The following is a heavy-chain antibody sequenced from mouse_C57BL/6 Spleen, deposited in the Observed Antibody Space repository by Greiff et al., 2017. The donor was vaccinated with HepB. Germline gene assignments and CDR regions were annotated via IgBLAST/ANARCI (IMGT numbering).Heavy chain of an antibody. V-gene: IGHV3-6*01. D-gene: IGHD4-1*01. CDR3: ARDGVGLDY. CDR1: GYSITSGYY. Sequence: EVKLEESGPGLVKPSQSLSLTCPVTGYSITSGYYWNWIRQFPGNKLEWMGYISYDGSNNYNPSLKNRISITRDTSKNQFFLKLNSVTTEDTATYYCARDGVGLDYWGQGTTLTVSS. J-gene: IGHJ2*01. CDR2: ISYDGSN.